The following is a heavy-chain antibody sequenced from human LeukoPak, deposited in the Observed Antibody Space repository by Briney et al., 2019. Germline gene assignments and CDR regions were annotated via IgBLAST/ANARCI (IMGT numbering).Heavy chain of an antibody. CDR3: ARYGSGTYYPPLDY. D-gene: IGHD3-10*01. Sequence: GGSLRLSCAASGFTFSSCSMNWVRQAPGKGLEWVSYISTSSSHIYYADSVKGRFTISRDNAKKSLYLQMNSLRAEDTAVYYCARYGSGTYYPPLDYWGQGTLVTVSS. V-gene: IGHV3-21*05. CDR2: ISTSSSHI. CDR1: GFTFSSCS. J-gene: IGHJ4*02.